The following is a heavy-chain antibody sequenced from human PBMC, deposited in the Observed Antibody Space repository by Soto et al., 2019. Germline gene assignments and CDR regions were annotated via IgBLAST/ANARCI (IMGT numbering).Heavy chain of an antibody. D-gene: IGHD3-22*01. V-gene: IGHV1-58*01. CDR1: GFNFTSSA. CDR2: IVVGSGNT. J-gene: IGHJ4*02. Sequence: QMQLVQSGPEVKKPGTSVKVTCKASGFNFTSSAVQWVRQARGQRLEWIGWIVVGSGNTNYEQKFQERVTITRDMSTSTAYMELSSLRSEDTAVYYCAALRYYDSSGCSDYWGQGTLVTVSS. CDR3: AALRYYDSSGCSDY.